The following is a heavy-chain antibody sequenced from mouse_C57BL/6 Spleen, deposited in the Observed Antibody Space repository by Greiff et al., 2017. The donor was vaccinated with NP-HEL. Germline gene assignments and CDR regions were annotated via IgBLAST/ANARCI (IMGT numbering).Heavy chain of an antibody. Sequence: QVQLQQSGAELVRPGASVTLSCKASGYTFTDYEMHWVKQTPVHGLEWIGAIDPETGGTAYNQKFKGKAILTADKSSSTAYMELHSLTSEVSAVYSWTRPYSSWAWFAYWGQGTLVTVSA. CDR1: GYTFTDYE. D-gene: IGHD1-1*01. CDR3: TRPYSSWAWFAY. V-gene: IGHV1-15*01. J-gene: IGHJ3*01. CDR2: IDPETGGT.